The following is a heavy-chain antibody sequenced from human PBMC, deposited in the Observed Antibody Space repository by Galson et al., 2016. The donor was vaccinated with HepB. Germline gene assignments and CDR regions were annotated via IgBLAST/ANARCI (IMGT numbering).Heavy chain of an antibody. CDR2: FDTVGGT. D-gene: IGHD3-22*01. CDR1: GFTFSSYD. J-gene: IGHJ5*02. V-gene: IGHV3-13*01. CDR3: ARGEKGYSECAS. Sequence: SLRLSCAASGFTFSSYDMHWVRQAPGKSLEWVSAFDTVGGTYYAGYVKGRFTSSRDNAKHSLYLQMDSLRVEDTGFYYCARGEKGYSECASWGQGTLVTVSS.